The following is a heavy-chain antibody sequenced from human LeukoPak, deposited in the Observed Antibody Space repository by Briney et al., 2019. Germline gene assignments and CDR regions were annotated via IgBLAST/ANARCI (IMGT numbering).Heavy chain of an antibody. CDR2: IYSGGST. CDR3: ARGGKWELPVY. Sequence: GGSLRLSCAASGFTVSSNYMSWVRQAPGKGLEWVSLIYSGGSTYYADSVKGRFTISRDNSKNTLYLQMNSLRAEDTAVYYCARGGKWELPVYWDQGTLVTVSS. D-gene: IGHD1-26*01. V-gene: IGHV3-66*02. J-gene: IGHJ4*02. CDR1: GFTVSSNY.